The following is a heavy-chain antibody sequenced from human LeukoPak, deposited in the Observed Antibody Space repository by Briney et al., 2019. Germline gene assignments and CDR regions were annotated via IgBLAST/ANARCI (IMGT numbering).Heavy chain of an antibody. Sequence: SETLSLTCTVSGGSISNSSYYWGWIRQPPGKGLEWIGNIYYSGSTYYNPSLKSRVTISVDTSKNQFSLKLSSVTAADTAVYYCARVYIGIYYAAGSYYPDYWGQGTLVTVSS. V-gene: IGHV4-39*07. CDR1: GGSISNSSYY. CDR2: IYYSGST. J-gene: IGHJ4*02. CDR3: ARVYIGIYYAAGSYYPDY. D-gene: IGHD3-10*01.